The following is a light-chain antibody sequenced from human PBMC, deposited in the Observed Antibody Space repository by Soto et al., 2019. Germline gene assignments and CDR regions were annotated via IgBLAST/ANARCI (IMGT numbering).Light chain of an antibody. CDR2: DAS. Sequence: DIDVPKWRANRPASVGDIVTIACRASQSISSWLAWYQQKPGKAPKLLIYDASSLESGVPSRFSGSGSGTEFTLTISSLHSDDFATYFGQQYNSYWTFGQGTKVDIK. CDR1: QSISSW. V-gene: IGKV1-5*01. J-gene: IGKJ1*01. CDR3: QQYNSYWT.